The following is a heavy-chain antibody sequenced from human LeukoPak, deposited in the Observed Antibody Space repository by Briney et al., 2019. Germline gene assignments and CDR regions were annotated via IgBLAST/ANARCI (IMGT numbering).Heavy chain of an antibody. CDR3: AKGLRWFGQFYHNYFDH. V-gene: IGHV3-48*03. CDR1: GFTFSSYA. D-gene: IGHD3-10*01. J-gene: IGHJ4*02. CDR2: ISSSGSTK. Sequence: GGSLRLSCAASGFTFSSYAMSWIRQAPGKGLEWVSAISSSGSTKAYADSVKGRFTISRDNAKNSLYLQMSSLRTDDTAIYYCAKGLRWFGQFYHNYFDHWGQGTLVAVSP.